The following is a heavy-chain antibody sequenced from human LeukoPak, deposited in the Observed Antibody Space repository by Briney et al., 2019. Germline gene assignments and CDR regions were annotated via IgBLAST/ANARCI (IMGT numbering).Heavy chain of an antibody. Sequence: SETLSLTCTVSGGSISSYYWGWIRQPPGKGLEWIGSIYYSGSTYYNPSLKSRVTISVDTSKNQFSLKLSSVTAADTAVYYCARDPRLLWFGEPMGGNWFDPWGQGTLVTVSS. CDR2: IYYSGST. CDR1: GGSISSYY. V-gene: IGHV4-39*07. CDR3: ARDPRLLWFGEPMGGNWFDP. J-gene: IGHJ5*02. D-gene: IGHD3-10*01.